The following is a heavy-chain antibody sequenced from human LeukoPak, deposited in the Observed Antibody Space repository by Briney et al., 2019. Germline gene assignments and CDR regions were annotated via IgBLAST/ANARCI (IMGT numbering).Heavy chain of an antibody. CDR2: TYYRSKWYN. CDR1: GDSVSSNSAA. D-gene: IGHD1-20*01. V-gene: IGHV6-1*01. Sequence: SQTLSLTCALSGDSVSSNSAAWNWVRQSPSRGLEWLGRTYYRSKWYNDYALSVRSRITINPDTFKNQFSLQLNSVTPEDTAVYHCARAYNWALDYWGRGTLVTVSS. CDR3: ARAYNWALDY. J-gene: IGHJ4*02.